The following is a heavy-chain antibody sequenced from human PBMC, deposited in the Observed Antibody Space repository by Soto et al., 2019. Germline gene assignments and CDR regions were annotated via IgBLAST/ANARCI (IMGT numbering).Heavy chain of an antibody. CDR3: ARGRDTAMVTSGMDV. J-gene: IGHJ6*02. CDR1: GYTFTSYG. Sequence: ASVKVSCKASGYTFTSYGISWVRQAPGQGLEWMGWINPNSGSTNYAQKFQGWVTMTRDTSISTAYMELSRLRSDDTAVYYCARGRDTAMVTSGMDVWGQGTTVTVSS. D-gene: IGHD5-18*01. V-gene: IGHV1-2*04. CDR2: INPNSGST.